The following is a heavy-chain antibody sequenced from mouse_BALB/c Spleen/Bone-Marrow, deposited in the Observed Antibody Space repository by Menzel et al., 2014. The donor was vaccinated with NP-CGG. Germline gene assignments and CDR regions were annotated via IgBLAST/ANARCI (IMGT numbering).Heavy chain of an antibody. CDR3: ARRGHGFAWFAY. D-gene: IGHD1-2*01. Sequence: QVQLKESGTELMKPGASVKISCKATGYTFSSYWIEWVNQRPGHGLEWIGEILPGSGSTNYNEKFKGKATFTADTSSKTAYMQLSSLTSEDSAVYYCARRGHGFAWFAYWGQGTLVTVSA. CDR2: ILPGSGST. V-gene: IGHV1-9*01. J-gene: IGHJ3*01. CDR1: GYTFSSYW.